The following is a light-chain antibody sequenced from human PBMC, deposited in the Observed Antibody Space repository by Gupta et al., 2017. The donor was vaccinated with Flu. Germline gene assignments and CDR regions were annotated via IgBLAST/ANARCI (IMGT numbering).Light chain of an antibody. CDR1: SNDVGGSNR. Sequence: QSAPTQSRSVSGSPGQSVTISFTGTSNDVGGSNRVSWYEQRPGKAPKLILYDVTERPSGVTDRFSGSKSGNTASLTISGLQADDEADYYCSSYAGRVTWVFGTGTKVTVL. J-gene: IGLJ1*01. CDR2: DVT. CDR3: SSYAGRVTWV. V-gene: IGLV2-11*01.